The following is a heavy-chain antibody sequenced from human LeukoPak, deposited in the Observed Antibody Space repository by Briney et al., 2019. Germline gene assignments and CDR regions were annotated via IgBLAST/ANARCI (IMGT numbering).Heavy chain of an antibody. V-gene: IGHV3-7*01. Sequence: PGGSPRLSCAASGFTFMSWVRQSPGGCPESVGNIEWDGSGGYYADSAKGRCPISRDNAKNSVFLQMNSLRVEDTGVYYCAREPRDAYGLFDSWGQGTLVTVSP. CDR2: IEWDGSGG. CDR3: AREPRDAYGLFDS. CDR1: GFTF. D-gene: IGHD4-17*01. J-gene: IGHJ4*02.